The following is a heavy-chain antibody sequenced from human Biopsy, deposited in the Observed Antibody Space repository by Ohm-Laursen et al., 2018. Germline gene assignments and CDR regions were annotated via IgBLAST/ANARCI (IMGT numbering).Heavy chain of an antibody. D-gene: IGHD3-22*01. V-gene: IGHV4-34*01. CDR1: GGSFTGYY. Sequence: SDTLSLTCAVYGGSFTGYYWSWIRQPPGKGLEWIGEINHSGSTNYNPSLKSRVTISLDTSKNQLSLKLSSVTAADTAVYYCARESDSSGYYYRDYWDQGTLVTVSS. CDR2: INHSGST. CDR3: ARESDSSGYYYRDY. J-gene: IGHJ4*02.